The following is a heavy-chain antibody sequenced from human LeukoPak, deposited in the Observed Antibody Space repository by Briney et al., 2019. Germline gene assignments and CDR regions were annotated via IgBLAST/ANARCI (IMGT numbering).Heavy chain of an antibody. CDR3: ARLEGPYYYMDV. J-gene: IGHJ6*03. D-gene: IGHD3-3*01. Sequence: SETLSLTCAVYGGSFSGYYWSWIRQPPGKGLEWIGEINHSGSTNYNPSFKSRVTISVDTSKNQFSLKLSSVTAADTAVYYCARLEGPYYYMDVWGKGTTVTVSS. V-gene: IGHV4-34*01. CDR2: INHSGST. CDR1: GGSFSGYY.